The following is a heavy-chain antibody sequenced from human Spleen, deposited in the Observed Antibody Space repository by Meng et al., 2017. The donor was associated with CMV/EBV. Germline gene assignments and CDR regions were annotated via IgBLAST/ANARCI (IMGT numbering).Heavy chain of an antibody. CDR3: AREPEATYPEYTGYYFDY. CDR1: GGTFSSYT. Sequence: SVKVSCKASGGTFSSYTVNWVRQAPGQGLEWMGRIIPMFGAANYAQKFQGRVTITTDESTSTAYMELSSLTSDDTAVYYGAREPEATYPEYTGYYFDYWGQGTLVTVSS. D-gene: IGHD1-14*01. CDR2: IIPMFGAA. V-gene: IGHV1-69*05. J-gene: IGHJ4*02.